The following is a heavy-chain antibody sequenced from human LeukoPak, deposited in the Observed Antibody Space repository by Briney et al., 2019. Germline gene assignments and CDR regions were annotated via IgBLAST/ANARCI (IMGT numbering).Heavy chain of an antibody. CDR1: GFTFSSYA. V-gene: IGHV3-23*01. J-gene: IGHJ4*02. CDR2: ISGSGYST. Sequence: GGSLRLSCAASGFTFSSYAMSWVRQAPGKGLEWVSVISGSGYSTYYADSVKGRFTISRDNSKNTLYLQMNSLRAEDTAVYYCARGSDSSGYYYGPFDYWGQGILVTVSS. D-gene: IGHD3-22*01. CDR3: ARGSDSSGYYYGPFDY.